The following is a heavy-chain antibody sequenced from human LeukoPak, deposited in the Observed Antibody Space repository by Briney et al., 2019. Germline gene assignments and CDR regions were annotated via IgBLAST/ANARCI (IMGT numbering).Heavy chain of an antibody. CDR3: ARGRRYYESSGRDAFDI. D-gene: IGHD3-22*01. CDR2: IKQDGSEK. Sequence: GGSLRLSCAASGFTFSSYWMSWVRQAPGKGLEWVANIKQDGSEKYYVESVKGRFTISRDNAKNSLYQQMNSLRAEDTAVYYCARGRRYYESSGRDAFDIWGQGTMVTVSS. J-gene: IGHJ3*02. V-gene: IGHV3-7*01. CDR1: GFTFSSYW.